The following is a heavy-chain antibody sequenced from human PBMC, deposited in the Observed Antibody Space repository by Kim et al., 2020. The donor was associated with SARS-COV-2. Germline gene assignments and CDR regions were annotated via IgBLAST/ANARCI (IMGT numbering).Heavy chain of an antibody. Sequence: GGSLRLSCAASGFTFSSYAMSWVRQAPGKGLEWVSAISGSGGSTYYADSVKGRFTISRDNSKNTLYLQMNSLRAEDTAVYYCAKDRASYGSGSYRFDYWGQGTLVTVSS. D-gene: IGHD3-10*01. V-gene: IGHV3-23*01. CDR1: GFTFSSYA. CDR2: ISGSGGST. J-gene: IGHJ4*02. CDR3: AKDRASYGSGSYRFDY.